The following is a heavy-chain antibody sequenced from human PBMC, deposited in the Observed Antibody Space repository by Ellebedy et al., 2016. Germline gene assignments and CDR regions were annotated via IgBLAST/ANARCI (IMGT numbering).Heavy chain of an antibody. Sequence: GESLKISCAASGFTVSSNYMSWVRQAPGKGLEWVSLIYSGGSTYYADSVKGRFIISRDDSKNTLYLQMNSLRAEDTAVYYCASCNAATPYYDFWSDSHDAFDIWGQGTLVTVSS. CDR1: GFTVSSNY. D-gene: IGHD3-3*01. CDR3: ASCNAATPYYDFWSDSHDAFDI. CDR2: IYSGGST. V-gene: IGHV3-66*01. J-gene: IGHJ3*02.